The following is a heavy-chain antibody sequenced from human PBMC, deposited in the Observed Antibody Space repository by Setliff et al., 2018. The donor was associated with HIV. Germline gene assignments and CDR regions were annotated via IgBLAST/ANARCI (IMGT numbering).Heavy chain of an antibody. Sequence: ASVKVSCKASGGTFSSYAISWVRQAPGQGLEWMGWISPNNGDTNIPQTFQGRVTMTTDTSINTAYMELSGVRSDDTAVYFCARQLSNSLDYWGQGTLVTVSS. CDR3: ARQLSNSLDY. V-gene: IGHV1-2*02. J-gene: IGHJ4*02. CDR1: GGTFSSYA. D-gene: IGHD1-1*01. CDR2: ISPNNGDT.